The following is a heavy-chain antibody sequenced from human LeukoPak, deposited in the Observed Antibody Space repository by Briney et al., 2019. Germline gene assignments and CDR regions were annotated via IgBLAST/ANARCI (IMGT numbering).Heavy chain of an antibody. Sequence: GGSLRLSCAASGLTFSNYWMTWVRQAPGKGLEWVANIKQDGSEKYYVDSVKGRFTISRDNAKNSLYLQMNTLRVEDTAGYYCERDRTRGPYWGQGTLVTVAS. V-gene: IGHV3-7*03. CDR1: GLTFSNYW. CDR2: IKQDGSEK. CDR3: ERDRTRGPY. J-gene: IGHJ4*02.